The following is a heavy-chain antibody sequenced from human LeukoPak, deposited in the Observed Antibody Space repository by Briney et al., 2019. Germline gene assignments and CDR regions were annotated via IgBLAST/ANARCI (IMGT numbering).Heavy chain of an antibody. Sequence: GGSLRLSCAASGFTFSSYGMHWVRQAPGKGLEWVAVISYDGSNQYYADSVKGRFTISRDNSKNTLYLQMNSLRAEDTAVYYCARDQSIAGPTTADYWGQGTLVTVSS. V-gene: IGHV3-30*03. CDR3: ARDQSIAGPTTADY. J-gene: IGHJ4*02. CDR2: ISYDGSNQ. CDR1: GFTFSSYG. D-gene: IGHD1-26*01.